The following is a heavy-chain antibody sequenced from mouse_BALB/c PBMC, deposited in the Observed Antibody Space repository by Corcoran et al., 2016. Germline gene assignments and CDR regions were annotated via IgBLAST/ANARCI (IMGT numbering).Heavy chain of an antibody. V-gene: IGHV1-9*01. CDR3: ARGTLDYAMDY. Sequence: QVQLQQSGAELMKPGASVKISYKATGYTFSSYWIEWVKQRPGHGLEWIGEILPGSGSTNYNEKFKGKATFTADTSSNTAYMQLSSLTSEDSAVYYCARGTLDYAMDYWGQGTSVTVSS. CDR1: GYTFSSYW. J-gene: IGHJ4*01. CDR2: ILPGSGST.